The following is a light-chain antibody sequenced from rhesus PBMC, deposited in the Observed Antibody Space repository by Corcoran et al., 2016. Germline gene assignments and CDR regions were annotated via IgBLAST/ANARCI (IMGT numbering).Light chain of an antibody. Sequence: QVILTQSPATLSLSPGDRATLSCRASQSVSTYLAWYQQKPGPAPRLLIYAASRRATGIPDRVRGSGSGTEFTLTISSLEPEDFAVYFCQKYDYSPFTFGPGTKLDIK. CDR3: QKYDYSPFT. CDR1: QSVSTY. CDR2: AAS. V-gene: IGKV3-53*01. J-gene: IGKJ3*01.